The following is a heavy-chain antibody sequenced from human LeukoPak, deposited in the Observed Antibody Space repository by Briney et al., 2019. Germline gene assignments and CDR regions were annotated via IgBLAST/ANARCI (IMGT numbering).Heavy chain of an antibody. CDR1: GFPFNTHW. CDR2: INQDGSAK. Sequence: GGSLRLSCAASGFPFNTHWMGWVRQTPRKGLEWVAQINQDGSAKYYVESARGRFTTSRDNANNSLYLQMNNLRVGDTALYYCASLDPSVQHWGQGTLVTVSS. D-gene: IGHD3-9*01. CDR3: ASLDPSVQH. V-gene: IGHV3-7*01. J-gene: IGHJ1*01.